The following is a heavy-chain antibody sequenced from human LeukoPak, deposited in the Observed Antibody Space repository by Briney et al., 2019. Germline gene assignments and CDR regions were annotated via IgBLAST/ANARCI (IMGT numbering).Heavy chain of an antibody. Sequence: GGSLRLSCAASGFTFSSSWMSWVRQAPGKGLEWVTNIKPDGSEKYYVDSVKGRFTISRDNAKNSLYLQMNSLRAEDTALYYCARDTNYYDSSGFGYWGQGTLVTVSS. CDR2: IKPDGSEK. CDR1: GFTFSSSW. J-gene: IGHJ4*02. D-gene: IGHD3-22*01. CDR3: ARDTNYYDSSGFGY. V-gene: IGHV3-7*01.